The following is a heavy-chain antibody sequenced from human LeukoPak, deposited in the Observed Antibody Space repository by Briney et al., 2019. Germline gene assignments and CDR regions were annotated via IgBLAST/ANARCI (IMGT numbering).Heavy chain of an antibody. V-gene: IGHV1-2*02. CDR3: AREGYGDYFGAFDI. CDR2: INPNSGGT. Sequence: ASVKVSCKASGYTFTGYYIHWVRQAPGQGLEWMGWINPNSGGTNYAQKFQGRVTMTRDTSISTAYMELSRLRSDDTAVHYCAREGYGDYFGAFDIWGQGTMVTVSS. J-gene: IGHJ3*02. CDR1: GYTFTGYY. D-gene: IGHD4-17*01.